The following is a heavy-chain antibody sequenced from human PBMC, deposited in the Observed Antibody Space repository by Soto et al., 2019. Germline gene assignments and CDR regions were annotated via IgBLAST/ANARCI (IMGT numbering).Heavy chain of an antibody. CDR2: IIPIFGTA. CDR1: GGTFSSYA. Sequence: QVQLVQSGAEVKKPGSSVKVSCKASGGTFSSYAISWVRQAPGQGLEWMGGIIPIFGTANYAQKFQGRVTMTADESTSTAYMELSSLRSEDTAVYYCASVDTAISYYYYGMDVWGQGTTVTVSS. J-gene: IGHJ6*02. D-gene: IGHD5-18*01. CDR3: ASVDTAISYYYYGMDV. V-gene: IGHV1-69*12.